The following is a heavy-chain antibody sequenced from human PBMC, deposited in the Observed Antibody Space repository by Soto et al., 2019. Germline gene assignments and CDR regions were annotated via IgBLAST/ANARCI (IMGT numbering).Heavy chain of an antibody. CDR2: ISYDGSNK. D-gene: IGHD3-16*01. V-gene: IGHV3-30-3*01. CDR3: AREIQTRWGNSHGDDAFDI. Sequence: QVQLVESGGGVVQPGRSLRLSCAASGFTFSSYAMHWVRQAPGKGLEWVAVISYDGSNKYYADSVKGRFTISRDNSKNTLYLQMNSLRAEDTAVYYCAREIQTRWGNSHGDDAFDIWGQGTMVTVSS. J-gene: IGHJ3*02. CDR1: GFTFSSYA.